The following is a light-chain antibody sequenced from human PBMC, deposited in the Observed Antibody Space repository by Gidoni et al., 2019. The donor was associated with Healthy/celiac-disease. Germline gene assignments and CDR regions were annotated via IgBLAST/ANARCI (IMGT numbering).Light chain of an antibody. CDR1: KLGDKY. Sequence: SYELTQPPSVSGPPGQTASITCSGDKLGDKYACWYQQKPGQSPVLVIYQDSKRPSGIPERFSGSNSGNTATLTISGTQAMDEADYYCQAWDSSTGVFGGGTKLTVL. CDR3: QAWDSSTGV. V-gene: IGLV3-1*01. CDR2: QDS. J-gene: IGLJ3*02.